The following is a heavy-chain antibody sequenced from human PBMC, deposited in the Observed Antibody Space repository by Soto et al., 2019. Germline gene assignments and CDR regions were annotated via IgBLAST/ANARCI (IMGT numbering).Heavy chain of an antibody. Sequence: GGSLRLSCAASGFTFSSYSMNWVRQAPGKGLEWVSSISSSSSNIYYADSVKGRFTISRDNAKNSLYLQMNSLRAEDTAVYYCARDHYGLWLVPGWFDPWGQGTLVTVSS. CDR1: GFTFSSYS. D-gene: IGHD6-19*01. CDR2: ISSSSSNI. CDR3: ARDHYGLWLVPGWFDP. J-gene: IGHJ5*02. V-gene: IGHV3-21*01.